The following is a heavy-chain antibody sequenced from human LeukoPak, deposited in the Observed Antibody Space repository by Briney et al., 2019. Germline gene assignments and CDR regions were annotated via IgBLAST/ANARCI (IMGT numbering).Heavy chain of an antibody. CDR3: ARRFTVLGAFDI. J-gene: IGHJ3*02. V-gene: IGHV4-39*01. D-gene: IGHD4-17*01. Sequence: GSIYYSGSPYYSSSLKSRVTISVDLSKNQFSLRLTSLTAADTAVYYCARRFTVLGAFDIWGQGTMVTVSS. CDR2: IYYSGSP.